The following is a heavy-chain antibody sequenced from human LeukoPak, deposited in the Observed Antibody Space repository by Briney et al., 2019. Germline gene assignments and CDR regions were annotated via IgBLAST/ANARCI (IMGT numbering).Heavy chain of an antibody. Sequence: GASVKVSCKASGGTFSSYAISWVRQAPGQGLEWMGGIIPIFGTANYAQKFQGRVTITTDESTSTAYMELSSLRSEDTAVYYCARAVRGGGYCSSTSCYRSGYYYYYYMDVWGKGTTVTVSS. J-gene: IGHJ6*03. CDR2: IIPIFGTA. CDR3: ARAVRGGGYCSSTSCYRSGYYYYYYMDV. D-gene: IGHD2-2*02. V-gene: IGHV1-69*05. CDR1: GGTFSSYA.